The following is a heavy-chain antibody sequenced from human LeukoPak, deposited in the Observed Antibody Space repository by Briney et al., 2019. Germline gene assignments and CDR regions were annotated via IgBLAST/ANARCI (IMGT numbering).Heavy chain of an antibody. V-gene: IGHV3-7*01. CDR1: GLTFSGQW. Sequence: GGSLRLSCVASGLTFSGQWLNWVRQAPGQGLEWVANIKHDGREKYYVDSVKGRFTISRDDGQNSLSLHMNTVRAEDTAVYYCGYTNNFYHSGQGALVVVSA. J-gene: IGHJ4*02. CDR3: GYTNNFYH. CDR2: IKHDGREK. D-gene: IGHD3-16*02.